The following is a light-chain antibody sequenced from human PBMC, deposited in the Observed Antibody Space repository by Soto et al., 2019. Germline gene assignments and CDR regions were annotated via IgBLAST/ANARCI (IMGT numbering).Light chain of an antibody. CDR2: EVS. CDR1: TSDIGIYNY. V-gene: IGLV2-14*01. J-gene: IGLJ1*01. CDR3: SSYTSSSTLV. Sequence: QSALTQPASVSGSPGQSITISCTGTTSDIGIYNYVSWYQQHPGKAPKLMIYEVSNRPSGVSNRFSGSKSGNTASLTISGLQAEDEADYYCSSYTSSSTLVFGTGIKVT.